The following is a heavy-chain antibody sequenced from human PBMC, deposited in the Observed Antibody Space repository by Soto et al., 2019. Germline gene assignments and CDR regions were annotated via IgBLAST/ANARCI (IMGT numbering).Heavy chain of an antibody. CDR3: ARGMQQPSYYYGMDV. V-gene: IGHV1-2*02. CDR1: GYTFTGYY. J-gene: IGHJ6*02. Sequence: ASVKVSCKASGYTFTGYYMHWVRQAPGQGLEWMGWINPNSGGTNYAQKFQGRVTMTRDTSIGTAYMELSRLRSDDTAVYYCARGMQQPSYYYGMDVWGQGTTVTVSS. D-gene: IGHD6-13*01. CDR2: INPNSGGT.